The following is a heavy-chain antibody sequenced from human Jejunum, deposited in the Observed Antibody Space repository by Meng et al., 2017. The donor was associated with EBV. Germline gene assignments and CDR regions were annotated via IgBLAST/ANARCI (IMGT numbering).Heavy chain of an antibody. CDR1: GFTFSRYW. CDR2: LNEDGGIT. Sequence: EVHLVESGGALVQPGGSLRLSCAASGFTFSRYWMHWVRQAPGKGLVWVSRLNEDGGITTYADSVKGRFTISRDNAKNTLYLQMNSPRVEDTGVYFCSRDLVGADDDWGQGTLVTVSS. CDR3: SRDLVGADDD. J-gene: IGHJ4*02. V-gene: IGHV3-74*01. D-gene: IGHD3-10*01.